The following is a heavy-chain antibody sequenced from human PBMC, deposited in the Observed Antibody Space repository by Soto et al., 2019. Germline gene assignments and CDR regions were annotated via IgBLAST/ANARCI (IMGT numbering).Heavy chain of an antibody. CDR1: GYAFTSYA. J-gene: IGHJ4*02. Sequence: GASVKVSCKASGYAFTSYAMHWVRQAPGQRLEWMGWINAGNGNTKYSQKFQGRVTITRDTSASTAYMELSSLRSEDTAVYYCARGKAYCSSTSGPRWTYFPYGGQGPLVTVSS. CDR3: ARGKAYCSSTSGPRWTYFPY. CDR2: INAGNGNT. D-gene: IGHD2-2*01. V-gene: IGHV1-3*01.